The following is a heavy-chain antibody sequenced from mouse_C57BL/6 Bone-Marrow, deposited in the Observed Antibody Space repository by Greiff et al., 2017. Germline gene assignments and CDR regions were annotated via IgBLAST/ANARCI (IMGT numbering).Heavy chain of an antibody. CDR3: ARWGMAPFDY. Sequence: VQLQQPVAELVKPGASVKLSCKASGYTFTSYWMQWVKQRPGQGLEWIGEIDPSDSYTNYNQKFKGKATLTVDTSSSTAYMQLSSLTSEDSAVYYCARWGMAPFDYWGQGTTLTVSS. J-gene: IGHJ2*01. V-gene: IGHV1-50*01. CDR2: IDPSDSYT. CDR1: GYTFTSYW. D-gene: IGHD2-3*01.